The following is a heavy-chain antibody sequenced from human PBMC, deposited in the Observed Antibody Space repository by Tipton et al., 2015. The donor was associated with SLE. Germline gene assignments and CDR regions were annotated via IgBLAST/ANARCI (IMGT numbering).Heavy chain of an antibody. D-gene: IGHD2-15*01. CDR1: GGSISPYY. V-gene: IGHV4-59*01. J-gene: IGHJ4*02. CDR3: ARQNGYCSDGACYGAAAAGLFDY. CDR2: ISWNGLT. Sequence: TLSLTCTVSGGSISPYYWSWIRQPPGKRPYYIGYISWNGLTDSDPSLRSRVTISLDTSKNQFSLSLSSVTSADTAVYFCARQNGYCSDGACYGAAAAGLFDYWGQGVRVTVSS.